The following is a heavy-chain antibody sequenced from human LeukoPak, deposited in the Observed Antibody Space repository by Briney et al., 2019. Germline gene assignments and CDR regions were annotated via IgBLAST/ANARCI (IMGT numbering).Heavy chain of an antibody. J-gene: IGHJ2*01. CDR3: ARLAGSRCPWYLDI. D-gene: IGHD6-19*01. CDR1: GFTFTSYS. V-gene: IGHV3-21*04. CDR2: ICLSGGSI. Sequence: GGSLRLSCATSGFTFTSYSMNRGRYTRGKGLERVASICLSGGSIFYAVSVKGRFSISRDNAKNSLYLQMNSLRDDDTAIYYCARLAGSRCPWYLDIWGRGTLVTVSS.